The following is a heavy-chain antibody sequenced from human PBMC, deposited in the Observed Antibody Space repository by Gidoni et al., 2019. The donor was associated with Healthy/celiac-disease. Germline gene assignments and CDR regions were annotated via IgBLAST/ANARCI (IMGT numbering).Heavy chain of an antibody. Sequence: EVQLLESGGGLVQPGGSLRLSCAASGFTFSSYAMSWVRQAPGKGLEWVSAISGSGGSTYYADSVKGRFTISRDNSKNTLYLQMNSLRAEDTAVYYCAKEHDWLREGSSWWLLDYWGQGTLVTVSS. V-gene: IGHV3-23*01. D-gene: IGHD6-13*01. CDR1: GFTFSSYA. J-gene: IGHJ4*02. CDR3: AKEHDWLREGSSWWLLDY. CDR2: ISGSGGST.